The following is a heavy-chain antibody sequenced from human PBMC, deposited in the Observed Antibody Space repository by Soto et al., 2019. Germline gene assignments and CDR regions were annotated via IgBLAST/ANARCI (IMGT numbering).Heavy chain of an antibody. Sequence: QVRLVESGGGVVQPGRSLRLSCAASGFTFSGYGMHWVRQAPGKGLQWVAVVSDDGITTYYAESVKGRFTVSRDSSKNXXYLQMNSLRTEDTAVYYCAREGYHVIGPCAYSFDSWAQGTLVTVSS. D-gene: IGHD2-15*01. V-gene: IGHV3-30*03. J-gene: IGHJ4*02. CDR2: VSDDGITT. CDR3: AREGYHVIGPCAYSFDS. CDR1: GFTFSGYG.